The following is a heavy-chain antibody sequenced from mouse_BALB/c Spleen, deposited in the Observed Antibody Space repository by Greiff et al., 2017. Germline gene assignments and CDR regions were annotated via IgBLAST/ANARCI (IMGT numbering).Heavy chain of an antibody. CDR2: IYPGNVNT. CDR1: GYTFTSYY. D-gene: IGHD4-1*01. Sequence: QVQLQQSGPELVKPGASVRISCKASGYTFTSYYIHWVKQRPGQGLEWIGWIYPGNVNTKYNEKFKGKATLTADKSSSTAYMQLSSLTSEDSAVYFCASWDGVYWGQGTTLTVSS. V-gene: IGHV1S56*01. CDR3: ASWDGVY. J-gene: IGHJ2*01.